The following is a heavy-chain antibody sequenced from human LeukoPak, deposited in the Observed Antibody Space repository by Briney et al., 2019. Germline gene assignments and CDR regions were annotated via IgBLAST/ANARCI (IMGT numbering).Heavy chain of an antibody. J-gene: IGHJ5*02. D-gene: IGHD3-16*01. CDR3: ARVRDMGLWPLPAYWFDP. V-gene: IGHV4-59*13. CDR1: DGSISYWY. CDR2: NHYNGNT. Sequence: SETLFLTCTVADGSISYWYGSWIRKPPGRGLEWIGNNHYNGNTSYNPSLQSRVTISVDTSNNHFYLQLSSVTAADTAVYYCARVRDMGLWPLPAYWFDPWGQGTLVTVS.